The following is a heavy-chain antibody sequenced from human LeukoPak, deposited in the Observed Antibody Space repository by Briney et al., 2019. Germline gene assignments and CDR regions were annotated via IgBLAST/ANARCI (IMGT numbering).Heavy chain of an antibody. J-gene: IGHJ4*02. D-gene: IGHD6-13*01. Sequence: PGGSLRLSCAASGVTFDSYAMTWVRQAPGKGLEWVSTVSYNGDITFYADSVKGRFTISRDNSKNTLYLQMNSLRAEDAAVYYCAKDVYSSSWYNFDYWGQGTLVTVSS. CDR2: VSYNGDIT. V-gene: IGHV3-23*01. CDR1: GVTFDSYA. CDR3: AKDVYSSSWYNFDY.